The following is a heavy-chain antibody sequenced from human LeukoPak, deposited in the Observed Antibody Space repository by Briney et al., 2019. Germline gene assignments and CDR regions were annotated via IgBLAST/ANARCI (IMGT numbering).Heavy chain of an antibody. CDR2: IYYSGST. V-gene: IGHV4-39*07. Sequence: SETLSLTCTASGGSISSSSYYWGWIRQPPGKGLEWIGSIYYSGSTYYNPSLKSRVTISVDTSKNQFSLKLSSVTAADTAVYYCARQGRQQIYYYYYMDVWGKGTTVTVSS. J-gene: IGHJ6*03. D-gene: IGHD6-13*01. CDR1: GGSISSSSYY. CDR3: ARQGRQQIYYYYYMDV.